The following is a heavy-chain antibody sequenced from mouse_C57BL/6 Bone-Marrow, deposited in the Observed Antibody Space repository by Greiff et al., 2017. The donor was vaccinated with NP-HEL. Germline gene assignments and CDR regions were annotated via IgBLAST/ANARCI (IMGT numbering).Heavy chain of an antibody. CDR2: ISSGGSYT. J-gene: IGHJ2*01. D-gene: IGHD4-1*01. V-gene: IGHV5-6*02. CDR1: GFTFSSYG. CDR3: ARRETGHFDY. Sequence: EVKVVESGGDLVKPGGSLKLSCAASGFTFSSYGMSWVRQTPDKRLEWVATISSGGSYTYYPDSVKGRFTISRDNAKNTLYLQMSSLKSEDTAMYYCARRETGHFDYWGQGTTLTVSS.